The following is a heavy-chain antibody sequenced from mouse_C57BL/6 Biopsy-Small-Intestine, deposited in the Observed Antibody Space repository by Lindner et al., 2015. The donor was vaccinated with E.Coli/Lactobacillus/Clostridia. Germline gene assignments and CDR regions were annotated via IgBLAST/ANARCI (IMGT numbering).Heavy chain of an antibody. V-gene: IGHV1-80*01. CDR2: IYPGDGDT. D-gene: IGHD2-3*01. CDR3: ARQRLLGAMDY. J-gene: IGHJ4*01. Sequence: VQLQESGAELVKPGASVKISCKASGYAFSSYWMNWVKQRPGKGLEWIGQIYPGDGDTNYNGKFKGKATLTADKSSSTAYMQLSSLTSEDSAVYFCARQRLLGAMDYWGQGTSVTVPS. CDR1: GYAFSSYW.